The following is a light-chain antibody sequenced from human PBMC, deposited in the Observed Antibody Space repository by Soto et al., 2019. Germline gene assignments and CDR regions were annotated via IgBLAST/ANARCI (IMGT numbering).Light chain of an antibody. CDR1: QSISSN. Sequence: DIQMTQSPSSLSASLGDRVTIPFRASQSISSNLNWYQQKPGKAPKLLIYAASNLQSGVPSTFSGSGSGTDFTLAISSLQPEDFTTYYCQQSYGIPQTFGPGTKVDIK. V-gene: IGKV1-39*01. CDR3: QQSYGIPQT. CDR2: AAS. J-gene: IGKJ1*01.